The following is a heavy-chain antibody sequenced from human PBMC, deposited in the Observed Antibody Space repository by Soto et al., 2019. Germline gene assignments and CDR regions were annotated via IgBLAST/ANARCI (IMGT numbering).Heavy chain of an antibody. V-gene: IGHV1-2*02. CDR1: GYTFTGYY. J-gene: IGHJ5*02. CDR3: ARVPGIAVARSNWFDP. D-gene: IGHD6-19*01. Sequence: DSVKVSCKASGYTFTGYYMHWVLQAPGQGLEWMGWINPNSGGTNYAQKFQGRVTMTRDTSISTAYMELSRLRSDDTAVYYCARVPGIAVARSNWFDPWGQGTLVTVSS. CDR2: INPNSGGT.